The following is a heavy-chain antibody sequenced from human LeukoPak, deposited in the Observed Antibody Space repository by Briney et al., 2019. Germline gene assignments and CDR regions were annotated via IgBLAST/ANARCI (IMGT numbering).Heavy chain of an antibody. J-gene: IGHJ4*02. V-gene: IGHV4-38-2*02. CDR2: IYHSGST. CDR3: ASRSLWFGELPPFDY. D-gene: IGHD3-10*01. Sequence: SETLSLTCTVSGYSITSGYYWGWIRQPPGKGLEWIGSIYHSGSTFYNPSLKSRVTISVDPSKNQFSLKLSSVTAADTAVYYCASRSLWFGELPPFDYWGQGTLVTVSS. CDR1: GYSITSGYY.